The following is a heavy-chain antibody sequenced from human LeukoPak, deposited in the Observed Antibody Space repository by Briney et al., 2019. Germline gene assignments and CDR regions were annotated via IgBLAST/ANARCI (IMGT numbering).Heavy chain of an antibody. J-gene: IGHJ4*02. V-gene: IGHV1-2*02. Sequence: GASVTVSFKASGYTFTGYYMHWVRQAPGQGLEWMGWINPNSGGTNYAQKFQGRVTMTRDTSISTAYMELSRLRSDDTAVYYCARGALALPENYFDYWGQGTLVTVSS. CDR1: GYTFTGYY. CDR3: ARGALALPENYFDY. D-gene: IGHD1-14*01. CDR2: INPNSGGT.